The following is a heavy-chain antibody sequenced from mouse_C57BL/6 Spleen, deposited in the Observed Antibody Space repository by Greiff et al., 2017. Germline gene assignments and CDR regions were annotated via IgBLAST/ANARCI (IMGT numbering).Heavy chain of an antibody. V-gene: IGHV5-4*01. D-gene: IGHD2-4*01. CDR2: ISDGGSYT. CDR3: ARVLYDYDRGYYFDY. CDR1: GFTFSSYA. Sequence: EVQLVESGGGLVKPGGSLKLSCAASGFTFSSYAMSWVRQTPEKRLEWVATISDGGSYTYYPDNVKGRFTISRDNAKNNLYLQMSHLKSEDTAMYYCARVLYDYDRGYYFDYWGQGTTLTVSS. J-gene: IGHJ2*01.